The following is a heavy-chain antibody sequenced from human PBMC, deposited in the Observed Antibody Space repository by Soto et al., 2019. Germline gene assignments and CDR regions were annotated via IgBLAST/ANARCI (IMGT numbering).Heavy chain of an antibody. CDR2: VSWNGRPT. D-gene: IGHD3-16*01. J-gene: IGHJ5*02. V-gene: IGHV3-9*01. Sequence: PGGSLRLSCAASGFTFGDYVMHWFRQAPGKGLEWVAGVSWNGRPTLCAAAVKGRYSVSRANGNNSLSLEMTSLRPSDTALYFCATARAYTYALASWGQG. CDR1: GFTFGDYV. CDR3: ATARAYTYALAS.